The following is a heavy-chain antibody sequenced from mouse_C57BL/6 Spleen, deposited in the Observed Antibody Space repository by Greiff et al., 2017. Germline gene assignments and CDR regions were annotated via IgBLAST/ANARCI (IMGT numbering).Heavy chain of an antibody. V-gene: IGHV5-6*01. Sequence: EVQLVESGGDLVKPGGSLKLSCEASGFTFSSYGMSWVRQTPDKRLEWVATISSGGSYTYYPDSVKGRYTISRDNAKNTLYLQMSSLKSEDTAMYYCARQPLTGTHRYFDVWGTGTTVTVSS. CDR2: ISSGGSYT. J-gene: IGHJ1*03. CDR3: ARQPLTGTHRYFDV. D-gene: IGHD4-1*01. CDR1: GFTFSSYG.